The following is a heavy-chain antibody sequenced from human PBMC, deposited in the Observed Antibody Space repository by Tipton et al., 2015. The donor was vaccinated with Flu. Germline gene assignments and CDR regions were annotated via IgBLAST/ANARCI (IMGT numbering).Heavy chain of an antibody. Sequence: QSGPEVKKPGASVKVSCKASGYTFTDYFMHWVRQAPGQGLEWMGWINPNSGGTNYAQRFQGRVTMTRDTSSSTAYMEVRTLTADDTAVYYCATTDSIAPAHYWGQGTLVTVSS. CDR3: ATTDSIAPAHY. D-gene: IGHD6-13*01. CDR1: GYTFTDYF. CDR2: INPNSGGT. J-gene: IGHJ4*02. V-gene: IGHV1-2*02.